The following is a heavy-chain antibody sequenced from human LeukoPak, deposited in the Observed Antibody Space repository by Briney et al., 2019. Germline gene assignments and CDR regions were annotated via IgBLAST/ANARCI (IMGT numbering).Heavy chain of an antibody. D-gene: IGHD1-1*01. V-gene: IGHV4-59*12. Sequence: SETLSLTCTVSGGSISSYYWSWIRQPPGKGLEWIGYIYYSGSTNYNPSLKSQVTISINTSKNQFSLKLTSVTATDTAMYYCARESLESRFFDFWGQGALVTVSS. J-gene: IGHJ4*02. CDR3: ARESLESRFFDF. CDR2: IYYSGST. CDR1: GGSISSYY.